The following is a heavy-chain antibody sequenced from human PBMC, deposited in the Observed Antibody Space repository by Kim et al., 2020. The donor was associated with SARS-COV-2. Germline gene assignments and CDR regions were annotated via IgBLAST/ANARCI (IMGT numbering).Heavy chain of an antibody. V-gene: IGHV3-30*18. CDR1: GFTFSSYG. D-gene: IGHD3-3*01. CDR2: ISYDGSNK. Sequence: GGSLRLSCAASGFTFSSYGMHWVRQAPGKGLEWVAVISYDGSNKYYADSVKGRFTISRDNSKNTLYLQMNSLRAEDTAVYYCAKDFGYDYWGQGTLVTVSS. CDR3: AKDFGYDY. J-gene: IGHJ4*02.